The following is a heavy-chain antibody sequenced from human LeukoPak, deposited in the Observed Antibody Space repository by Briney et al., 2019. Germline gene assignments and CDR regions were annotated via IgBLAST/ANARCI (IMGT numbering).Heavy chain of an antibody. CDR2: INSDGSST. CDR1: RFTFSTYW. J-gene: IGHJ6*03. Sequence: GGSLRLSCAASRFTFSTYWMHWVRQAPGKGLVWVSRINSDGSSTGYADSVKGRFTISRDNAKNTLYLQMNSLRAEDTAVYYCAKDRCSNGVGCYYYYMDVWGKGTTVTISS. D-gene: IGHD2-8*01. V-gene: IGHV3-74*01. CDR3: AKDRCSNGVGCYYYYMDV.